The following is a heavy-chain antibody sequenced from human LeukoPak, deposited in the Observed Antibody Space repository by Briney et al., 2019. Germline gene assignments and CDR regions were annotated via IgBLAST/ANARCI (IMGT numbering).Heavy chain of an antibody. D-gene: IGHD6-6*01. Sequence: SVKVSCKASGGTFSSYAISWVRQAPGQGLEWMGGIIPIFGTANYAQKFQGRVTITTDESTSTAYMELSSLRSEDTAVYYCARDRDSSSSGNYYYYYMDVWGKGTTVTVSS. CDR3: ARDRDSSSSGNYYYYYMDV. J-gene: IGHJ6*03. CDR2: IIPIFGTA. V-gene: IGHV1-69*05. CDR1: GGTFSSYA.